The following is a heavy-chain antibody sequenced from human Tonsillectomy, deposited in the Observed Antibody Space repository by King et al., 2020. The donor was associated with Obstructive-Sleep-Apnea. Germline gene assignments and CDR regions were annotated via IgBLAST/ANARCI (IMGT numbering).Heavy chain of an antibody. CDR3: AREGPANQPYSGSPEAFYI. D-gene: IGHD1-26*01. CDR1: GYSVTKYG. J-gene: IGHJ3*02. CDR2: ISAYNGNT. V-gene: IGHV1-18*04. Sequence: QLVQSGAEVKKPGASVKVSCTASGYSVTKYGISWVRQAPGQGLEWMGWISAYNGNTNSAQNFQGRVIMTTDTSTATAYMELRSLRSDDTAVYYCAREGPANQPYSGSPEAFYIWGQGKMVTVSS.